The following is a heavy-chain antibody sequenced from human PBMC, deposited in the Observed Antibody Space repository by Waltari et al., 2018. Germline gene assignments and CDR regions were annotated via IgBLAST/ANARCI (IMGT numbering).Heavy chain of an antibody. D-gene: IGHD3-10*01. CDR2: IYHSGST. J-gene: IGHJ6*02. V-gene: IGHV4-4*02. CDR3: ARSQVRGVIIFDYYYGMDV. Sequence: QVQLQESGPGLVKPSGTLSLTCAVSGGSISSSNWWSWVRQPPGKGLEWIGEIYHSGSTNDNPSLKSRVTISVDKSKNQFSLKLSSGTAADTAVYYCARSQVRGVIIFDYYYGMDVWGQGTTVTVSS. CDR1: GGSISSSNW.